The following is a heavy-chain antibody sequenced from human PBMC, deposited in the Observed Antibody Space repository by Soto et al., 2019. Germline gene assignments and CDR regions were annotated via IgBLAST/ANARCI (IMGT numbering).Heavy chain of an antibody. CDR1: GYTFTGYY. CDR3: ARGDYYGSGSYQYYYYGMDV. Sequence: GASVKVSCKASGYTFTGYYMHWVRQAPGQGLEWMGWISPNSGGTNYAQKFQGWVTMTRDTSISTAYMELSRLRSDDTAVYYCARGDYYGSGSYQYYYYGMDVWGQGTTVTVSS. V-gene: IGHV1-2*04. CDR2: ISPNSGGT. J-gene: IGHJ6*02. D-gene: IGHD3-10*01.